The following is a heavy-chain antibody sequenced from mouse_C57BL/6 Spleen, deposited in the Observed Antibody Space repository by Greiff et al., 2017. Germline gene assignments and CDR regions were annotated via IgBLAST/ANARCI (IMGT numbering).Heavy chain of an antibody. CDR1: GYSITSGYY. D-gene: IGHD3-1*01. V-gene: IGHV3-6*01. CDR3: ARDRAGTDFDY. CDR2: ISYDGSN. Sequence: EVKLQESGPGLVKPSQSLSLTCSVTGYSITSGYYWNWIRQFPGNKLEWMGYISYDGSNNYNPSLKNRISITRDTSKNQFFLKLNSVTTEDTATYYCARDRAGTDFDYWGQGTTLTVSS. J-gene: IGHJ2*01.